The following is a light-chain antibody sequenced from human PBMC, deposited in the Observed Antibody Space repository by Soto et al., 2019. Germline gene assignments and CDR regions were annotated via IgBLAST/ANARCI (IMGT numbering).Light chain of an antibody. V-gene: IGKV3-11*01. Sequence: EIVLTQSPATLSLSPGERATLSCRASQSVSSYLAWYQQKPGQAPRLLIYDASNRATGIPARFSGSGSGTDFTLTISSLEPEDFAVYYCQKRSNWPLITFGQGTRLAMK. CDR3: QKRSNWPLIT. J-gene: IGKJ5*01. CDR2: DAS. CDR1: QSVSSY.